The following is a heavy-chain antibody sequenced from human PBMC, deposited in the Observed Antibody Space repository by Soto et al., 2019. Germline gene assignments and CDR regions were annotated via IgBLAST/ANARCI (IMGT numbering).Heavy chain of an antibody. Sequence: QLQLQESGPGLVKPSETLSLICSVSGDSISGSRYYWGWIRQTPGKGLEWIGSFYYSGSTYYNPSLTSRVTIAVDTSRNQFSLKLSSVTAADTAVFYCVSGITIFGVPRLDSWGQGTLVTVSS. CDR3: VSGITIFGVPRLDS. D-gene: IGHD3-3*01. J-gene: IGHJ5*01. CDR2: FYYSGST. CDR1: GDSISGSRYY. V-gene: IGHV4-39*01.